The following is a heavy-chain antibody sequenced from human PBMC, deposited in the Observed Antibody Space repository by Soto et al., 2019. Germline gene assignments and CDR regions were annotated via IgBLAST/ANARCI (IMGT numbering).Heavy chain of an antibody. CDR1: GFTFSSYA. CDR2: ISGSGGST. Sequence: EVQLLESGGGLVQPGGSLRLSCAASGFTFSSYAMSWVRQAPGKGLEWVSAISGSGGSTYYADSVKGRFTISTDNSKNTLYLQMNSLRAEDTAVYYCAKDREGYCTNGVCYDAFDIWGQGTMVTVSS. D-gene: IGHD2-8*01. CDR3: AKDREGYCTNGVCYDAFDI. J-gene: IGHJ3*02. V-gene: IGHV3-23*01.